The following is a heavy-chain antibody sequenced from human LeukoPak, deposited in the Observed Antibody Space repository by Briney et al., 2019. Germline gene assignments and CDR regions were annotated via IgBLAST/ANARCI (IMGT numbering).Heavy chain of an antibody. CDR2: ISGSGGST. V-gene: IGHV3-23*01. Sequence: PGGSLRLSCAASGFTFSSYAMYWVRHAPGKGLEWVSTISGSGGSTYYADSVKGRFTISRDNSKNTLYLQMNSLRAEDTAVYYCAKDGLRGDFDYWGQGTLVTVSS. J-gene: IGHJ4*02. CDR3: AKDGLRGDFDY. D-gene: IGHD4-17*01. CDR1: GFTFSSYA.